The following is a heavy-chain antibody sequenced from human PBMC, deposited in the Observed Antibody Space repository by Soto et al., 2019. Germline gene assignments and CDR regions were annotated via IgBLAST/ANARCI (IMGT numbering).Heavy chain of an antibody. CDR2: ISGSGGST. CDR3: AKDRFWPAAARVYYYYGMDV. V-gene: IGHV3-23*01. J-gene: IGHJ6*02. Sequence: AGGSLRLSCAASGFTFSSYAMSWVRQAPGKGLEWVSAISGSGGSTYYADSVKGRFTISRDNSKNTLYLQMNSLRAEDTAVYYCAKDRFWPAAARVYYYYGMDVWGQGTTVTVSS. D-gene: IGHD6-13*01. CDR1: GFTFSSYA.